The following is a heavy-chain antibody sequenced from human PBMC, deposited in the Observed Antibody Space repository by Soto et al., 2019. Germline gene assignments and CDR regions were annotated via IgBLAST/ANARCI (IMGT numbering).Heavy chain of an antibody. V-gene: IGHV3-33*01. CDR2: IWPDGNNK. CDR1: GFTFSNYG. J-gene: IGHJ5*02. Sequence: QVQLVESGGGVVQPGRSLRLSCAASGFTFSNYGIHWVRQAPGKGLEWVAVIWPDGNNKYYPDSVKGRFTISRDNSKNKLYLQMNSLRAEDTAVYYCASAGIVATTQLGWFDPWGQGTLVTVSS. D-gene: IGHD1-26*01. CDR3: ASAGIVATTQLGWFDP.